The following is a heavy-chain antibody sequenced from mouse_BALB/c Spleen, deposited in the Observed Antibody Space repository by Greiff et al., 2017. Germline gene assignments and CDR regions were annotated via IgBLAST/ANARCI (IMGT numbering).Heavy chain of an antibody. CDR1: GDSITSGY. CDR3: ARGGSRMITSYFDY. D-gene: IGHD2-4*01. V-gene: IGHV3-8*02. J-gene: IGHJ2*01. Sequence: EVQLVESGPSLVKPSQTLSLTCSVTGDSITSGYWNWIRKFPGNKLEYMGYISYSGSTYYNPSLKSRISITRDTSKNQYYLQLNSVTTEDTATYYCARGGSRMITSYFDYWGQGTTLTVSS. CDR2: ISYSGST.